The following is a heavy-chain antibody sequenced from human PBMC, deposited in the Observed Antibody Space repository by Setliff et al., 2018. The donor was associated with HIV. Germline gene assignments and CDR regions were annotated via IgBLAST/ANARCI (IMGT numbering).Heavy chain of an antibody. J-gene: IGHJ6*03. V-gene: IGHV4-4*08. CDR3: ARGARLLAGYSDRWDYYYMAV. CDR1: GGSISSYY. D-gene: IGHD6-13*01. CDR2: IYTSGST. Sequence: PSETLSLTCTVSGGSISSYYWSWIRQPPGKGLEWIGYIYTSGSTNYNPSLKSRFTISVHTSKNQFSLKVNSVPAADTAVYYCARGARLLAGYSDRWDYYYMAVWGKGTTVTVSS.